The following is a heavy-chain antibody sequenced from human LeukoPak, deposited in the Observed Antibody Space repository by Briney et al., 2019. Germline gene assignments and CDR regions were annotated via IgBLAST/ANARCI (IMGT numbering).Heavy chain of an antibody. V-gene: IGHV1-69*13. D-gene: IGHD6-19*01. CDR3: ARGNYSSGWYYFDY. CDR1: AGTFRSYA. CDR2: IIPIFATA. J-gene: IGHJ4*02. Sequence: SVKVSCKDSAGTFRSYALSCVRPAPGPGLESTGRIIPIFATANYAQKFQRRVTITADESTSTAYMELSSLRSEDTAVYYCARGNYSSGWYYFDYWGQGTLVTVSS.